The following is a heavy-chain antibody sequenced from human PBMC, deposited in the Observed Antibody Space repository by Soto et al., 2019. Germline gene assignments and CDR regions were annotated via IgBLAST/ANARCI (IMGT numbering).Heavy chain of an antibody. CDR2: ISYDGSNK. V-gene: IGHV3-30-3*01. J-gene: IGHJ3*02. CDR1: GFTFSSYA. CDR3: ARQDTTDAFDI. D-gene: IGHD1-26*01. Sequence: GGSLRLSCAASGFTFSSYAMHRVRQAPGKGLEWVAVISYDGSNKYYADSVKGRFTISRDNSKNTLYLQMNSLRAEDTAVYYCARQDTTDAFDIWGQGTMVTVSS.